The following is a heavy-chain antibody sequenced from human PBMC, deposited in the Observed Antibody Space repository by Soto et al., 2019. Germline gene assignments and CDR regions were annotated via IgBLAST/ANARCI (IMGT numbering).Heavy chain of an antibody. CDR1: GASITSYY. CDR3: VAFHVERLGGFDP. CDR2: IFYSGDT. V-gene: IGHV4-59*01. D-gene: IGHD1-1*01. J-gene: IGHJ5*02. Sequence: VQLQESGPGLVKPSETLSPTCTVSGASITSYYWSWIRQPPGKGLEWIGYIFYSGDTNYNPSRTSRVTISVDTSKNQFSRKVTSVTAAATAVYYCVAFHVERLGGFDPWGQGTLVTVSS.